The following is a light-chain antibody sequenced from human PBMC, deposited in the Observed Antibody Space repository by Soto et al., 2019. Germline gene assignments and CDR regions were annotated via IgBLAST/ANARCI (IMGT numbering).Light chain of an antibody. CDR1: QSLLQSNGNNH. Sequence: DIVLTQAPLSLPVTPGEPASISCRSSQSLLQSNGNNHVDWYLQRPGQSPQLLLYLASSRASGVTDRFSGSGSGTEFSLEISRVEAEDVGVYYCLQAAQSPLTFGQGTRLAIK. CDR2: LAS. V-gene: IGKV2-28*01. CDR3: LQAAQSPLT. J-gene: IGKJ5*01.